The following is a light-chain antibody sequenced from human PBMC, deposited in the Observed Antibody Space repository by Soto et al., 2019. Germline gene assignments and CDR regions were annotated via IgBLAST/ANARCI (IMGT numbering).Light chain of an antibody. J-gene: IGKJ1*01. V-gene: IGKV3-20*01. CDR3: QQYGSSPQT. CDR2: GAS. Sequence: EIVLTQSPGTLSLSPGERATLSCRATQSVNSFLAWYQQRPGQAPRLLIFGASSRATGIPDRFSGSGSGTDFTLTISRLEPEDFAVYFCQQYGSSPQTFGQGTKVDVK. CDR1: QSVNSF.